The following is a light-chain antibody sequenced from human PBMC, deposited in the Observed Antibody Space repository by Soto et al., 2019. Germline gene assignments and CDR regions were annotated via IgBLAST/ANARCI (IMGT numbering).Light chain of an antibody. V-gene: IGLV3-21*02. Sequence: SYELTQPPSLSVAPGQTASITCVGDNIGIRSVHWYQQKPGQAPVLVLYEDSDRPSGIPDRFSGSNSENTATLTISRVEAGDEADYYCQVWESYSDVPFGGGTKVTVL. CDR1: NIGIRS. CDR3: QVWESYSDVP. J-gene: IGLJ2*01. CDR2: EDS.